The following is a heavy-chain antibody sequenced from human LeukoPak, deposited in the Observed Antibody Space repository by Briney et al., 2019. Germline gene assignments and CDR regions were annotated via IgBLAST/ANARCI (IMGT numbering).Heavy chain of an antibody. CDR1: GYSISSGYY. J-gene: IGHJ4*02. V-gene: IGHV4-38-2*02. Sequence: SETLSLTCTVSGYSISSGYYWGWIRQPPGKGLEWIGSIYHSGSTYYNPSLKSRVTISVDTSKNQFSLKLSSVTAADTAVYYCARGDYGDYRDLDYWGQGTLVTVSS. D-gene: IGHD4-17*01. CDR2: IYHSGST. CDR3: ARGDYGDYRDLDY.